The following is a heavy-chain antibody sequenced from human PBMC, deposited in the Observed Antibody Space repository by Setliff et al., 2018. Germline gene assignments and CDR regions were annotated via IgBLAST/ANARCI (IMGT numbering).Heavy chain of an antibody. V-gene: IGHV4-39*07. D-gene: IGHD6-19*01. Sequence: SETLSLTCTVPGGSISSISYYWGWIRQPPGKGLEWIGEINHSGSTKCNPSLKSRVTISVDTSKNHFSLTLTAVTAADTAVYYGVRTDYSDGRYSMDVWGKGTTVTVSS. CDR2: INHSGST. J-gene: IGHJ6*03. CDR1: GGSISSISYY. CDR3: VRTDYSDGRYSMDV.